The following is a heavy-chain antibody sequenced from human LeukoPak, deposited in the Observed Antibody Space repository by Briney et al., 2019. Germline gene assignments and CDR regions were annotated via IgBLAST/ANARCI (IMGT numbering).Heavy chain of an antibody. J-gene: IGHJ6*02. D-gene: IGHD2/OR15-2a*01. CDR1: GGSISSYY. V-gene: IGHV4-59*01. CDR2: IYYSGST. CDR3: ARFSPYYYYGMDV. Sequence: PSETLSLTCTVSGGSISSYYWSWIRHPPGKGLEWIGYIYYSGSTNYNPSLKSRVTISVDTSKNQFSLKLSSVTAADTAVYYCARFSPYYYYGMDVWGQGTTVTVSS.